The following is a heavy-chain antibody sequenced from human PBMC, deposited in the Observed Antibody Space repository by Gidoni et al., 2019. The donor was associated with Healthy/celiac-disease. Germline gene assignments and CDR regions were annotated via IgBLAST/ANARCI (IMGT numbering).Heavy chain of an antibody. CDR2: IWYDGSNK. CDR1: GFTFSSYG. V-gene: IGHV3-33*08. CDR3: ARDGNDFWMGSYYYYYGMDV. D-gene: IGHD3-3*01. Sequence: QVQLVESGGGVVQPGRSLRLSCAASGFTFSSYGMHWVRQAPGKGLGLVAVIWYDGSNKYYADSVKGRFTISRDNSKNTLYLQMNSLRAEDTAVYYCARDGNDFWMGSYYYYYGMDVWGQGTTVTVSS. J-gene: IGHJ6*02.